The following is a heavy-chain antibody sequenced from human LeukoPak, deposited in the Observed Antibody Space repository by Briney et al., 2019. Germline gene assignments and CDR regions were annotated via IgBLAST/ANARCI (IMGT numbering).Heavy chain of an antibody. Sequence: PSETLSLTRTVSGGSISGYYWSWLRQPPGKGLEWIGYVYSTGSTYYNPSLKSRVTISLDTSNKQFSLHLISVTAADTAMYYCARHYDPPSYYSNYFDSWGQGTLITVSS. D-gene: IGHD3-22*01. J-gene: IGHJ4*02. CDR2: VYSTGST. V-gene: IGHV4-59*08. CDR3: ARHYDPPSYYSNYFDS. CDR1: GGSISGYY.